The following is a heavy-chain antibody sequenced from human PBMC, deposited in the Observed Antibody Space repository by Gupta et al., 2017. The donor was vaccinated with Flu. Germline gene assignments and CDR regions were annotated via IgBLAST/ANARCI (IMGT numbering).Heavy chain of an antibody. CDR1: GGSISSYY. CDR3: ARNIQGDMSYGDYFGIPTGYVNYFDY. D-gene: IGHD4-17*01. Sequence: QVQLQESGPGLVKPSETLSLTCTVSGGSISSYYWSWIRQPAGKGLEWIGRIYTSGSTNYNPSLKSRVTMSVDTSKNQFSLKLSSVTAADTAVYYCARNIQGDMSYGDYFGIPTGYVNYFDYWGQGTLVTVSS. V-gene: IGHV4-4*07. CDR2: IYTSGST. J-gene: IGHJ4*02.